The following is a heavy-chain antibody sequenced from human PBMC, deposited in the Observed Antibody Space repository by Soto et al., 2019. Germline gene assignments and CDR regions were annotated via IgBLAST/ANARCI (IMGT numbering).Heavy chain of an antibody. Sequence: QLQLQESGPGLVKPSATLSLTCTVSGDSITSNSYFWAWIRQPPGKGLEWIGSIYYSGTTYYNPSLKSRVTISVDRSKNQFSLKLSSVTAADTAVYYCARHFSVDYFDYWGQGAMVTVSS. CDR3: ARHFSVDYFDY. CDR1: GDSITSNSYF. V-gene: IGHV4-39*01. CDR2: IYYSGTT. J-gene: IGHJ4*02.